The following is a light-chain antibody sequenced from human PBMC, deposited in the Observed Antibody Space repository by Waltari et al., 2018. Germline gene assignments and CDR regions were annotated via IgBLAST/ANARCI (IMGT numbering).Light chain of an antibody. CDR2: GAS. CDR1: QSIRSD. J-gene: IGKJ1*01. Sequence: EIVMTQSPATLSVSPGERATLSCRASQSIRSDLAWYQQKPGQTPRLLIYGASTRATGISARFSGSGSGTDFTLTISSLQSEDFAVYYCQQYNDWPPTWTFGQGTKVEI. V-gene: IGKV3-15*01. CDR3: QQYNDWPPTWT.